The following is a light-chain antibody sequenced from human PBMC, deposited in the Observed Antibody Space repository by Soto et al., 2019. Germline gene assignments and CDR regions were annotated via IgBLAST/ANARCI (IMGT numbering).Light chain of an antibody. CDR2: KNN. J-gene: IGLJ1*01. V-gene: IGLV1-47*01. CDR3: AAWDDSVSGYV. CDR1: GSNIGNNS. Sequence: QSVLTQPPSASGTPGQRVTISCSGSGSNIGNNSVFWYQQLPPAAPKLLIFKNNQRPSGVPDRFSGSGSGTSASLAISGLRSDAEADDYCAAWDDSVSGYVFGAGTKVTVL.